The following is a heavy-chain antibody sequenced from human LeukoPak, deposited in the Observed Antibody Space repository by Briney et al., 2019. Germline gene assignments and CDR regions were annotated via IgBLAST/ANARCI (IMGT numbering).Heavy chain of an antibody. D-gene: IGHD5-24*01. CDR3: ASDWGEMATINFDY. V-gene: IGHV1-2*02. J-gene: IGHJ4*02. Sequence: ASVKVSCKASGYTFTGYYMHWVRPAPGQGLEWMGWINPNSGGTNYAQKFQGRVTMTRDTSISTAYMELSRLRSDDTAVYYCASDWGEMATINFDYWGQGTLVTISS. CDR2: INPNSGGT. CDR1: GYTFTGYY.